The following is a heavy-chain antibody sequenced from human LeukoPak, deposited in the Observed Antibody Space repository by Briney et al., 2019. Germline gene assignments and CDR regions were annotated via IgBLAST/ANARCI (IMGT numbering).Heavy chain of an antibody. V-gene: IGHV3-23*01. J-gene: IGHJ4*02. CDR3: AKDRSSSGWRFDY. D-gene: IGHD6-19*01. Sequence: RGSLRLSCAASGVSFSSYAMSWVRQAPGKGLEWVSAISGSGGSTYYADSVKGRFTISRDNSKNTLYLQMNSLRAEDTAVYYCAKDRSSSGWRFDYWGQGTLVTVSS. CDR2: ISGSGGST. CDR1: GVSFSSYA.